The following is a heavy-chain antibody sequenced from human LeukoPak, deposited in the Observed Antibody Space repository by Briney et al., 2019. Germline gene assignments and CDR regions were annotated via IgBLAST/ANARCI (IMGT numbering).Heavy chain of an antibody. CDR3: ARSLGIFGVVIHHAFDI. J-gene: IGHJ3*02. Sequence: SETLSLTCTVSGGSISSYYWSWIRQPAGKGLEWIGRIYTSGSTNYNPSLKSRVTVSVDTSKNQFSLKLSSVTAADTAVYYCARSLGIFGVVIHHAFDIWGQGTMVTVSS. CDR1: GGSISSYY. V-gene: IGHV4-4*07. CDR2: IYTSGST. D-gene: IGHD3-3*01.